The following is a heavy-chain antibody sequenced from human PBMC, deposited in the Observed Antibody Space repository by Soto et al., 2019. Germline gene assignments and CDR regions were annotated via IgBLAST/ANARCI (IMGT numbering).Heavy chain of an antibody. J-gene: IGHJ4*02. CDR2: ISYDGSNK. D-gene: IGHD3-10*01. Sequence: QVQLVESGGGVVQPGRSLRLSCAASGFTFSSYGMHWVRQAPGKGLEWVAVISYDGSNKYYADSVKGRFTISRDNSKNTLYLKMNSLRAEDTAVYYCAKIPFEGLEGSYFDYGGQGTLVTVSS. CDR1: GFTFSSYG. V-gene: IGHV3-30*18. CDR3: AKIPFEGLEGSYFDY.